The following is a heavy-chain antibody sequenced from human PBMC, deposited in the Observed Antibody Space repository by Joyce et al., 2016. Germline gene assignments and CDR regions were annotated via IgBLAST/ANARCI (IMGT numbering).Heavy chain of an antibody. Sequence: EVQLVESGGGVVQPGRSLRLSCAASGFRFGDYGMHWVRQAPGKGLDWVSGIHLNSNNRLYADAVKGRFTISRDNAKNSLSLQLDGLRPDDTAFYYCAKGVVGATRMALRCFFHGLDVWGHGTTVTVSS. CDR3: AKGVVGATRMALRCFFHGLDV. CDR1: GFRFGDYG. J-gene: IGHJ6*02. D-gene: IGHD1-26*01. CDR2: IHLNSNNR. V-gene: IGHV3-9*01.